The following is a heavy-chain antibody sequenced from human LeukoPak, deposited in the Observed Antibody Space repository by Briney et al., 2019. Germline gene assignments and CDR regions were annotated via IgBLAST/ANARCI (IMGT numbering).Heavy chain of an antibody. CDR1: GGSISSYY. D-gene: IGHD5-24*01. J-gene: IGHJ2*01. Sequence: SETLSLTCTASGGSISSYYWSWIRQPAGKGLEWIGRIYTSGSTTYNPSLKSRVTMSVDTSKNQFSLKLSSVTAADTAVYYCARCARNGYNYELWYFDLWGRGTLVTVSS. CDR3: ARCARNGYNYELWYFDL. CDR2: IYTSGST. V-gene: IGHV4-4*07.